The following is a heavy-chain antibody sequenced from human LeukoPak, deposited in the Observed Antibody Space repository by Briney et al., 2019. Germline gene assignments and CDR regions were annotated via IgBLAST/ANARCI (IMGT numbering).Heavy chain of an antibody. CDR3: AKDARYSSGWYAPYFDY. V-gene: IGHV3-9*01. CDR2: ISWNSGSI. J-gene: IGHJ4*02. CDR1: GFTFDDYA. Sequence: GGSLRLSCAASGFTFDDYAMHWVRQAPGKGLEWVSGISWNSGSIGYADSAKGRFTISRDNAKNSLYLQMNSLRAEDTALYYCAKDARYSSGWYAPYFDYWGQGTLVTVSS. D-gene: IGHD6-19*01.